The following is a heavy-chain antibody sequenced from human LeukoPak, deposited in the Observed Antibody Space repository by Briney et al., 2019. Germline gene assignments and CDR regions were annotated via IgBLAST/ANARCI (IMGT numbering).Heavy chain of an antibody. Sequence: PSETLSLTCTVSGGSISSYYWSWLRQPPGRGLEWMGYIYYSGSTTYNPSLKSRVTISVDTSKNQFSLKLSSVTAADTAVYYCARGEGLWFDPWGQGTLVTVS. V-gene: IGHV4-59*08. D-gene: IGHD3-10*01. J-gene: IGHJ5*02. CDR3: ARGEGLWFDP. CDR2: IYYSGST. CDR1: GGSISSYY.